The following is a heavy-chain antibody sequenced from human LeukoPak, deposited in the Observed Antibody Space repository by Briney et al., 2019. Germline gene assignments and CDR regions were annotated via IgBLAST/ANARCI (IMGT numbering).Heavy chain of an antibody. Sequence: GGSLRLSCAASGFTFSSYAMSWVRQAPGKGLEWVSAISGSGGSTYYADSVKGRFTISRDNSKNTLYLQMNSLRAEDTAVYYCAKGYYDSSGYPKLILNRGQGTLVTVSS. CDR1: GFTFSSYA. D-gene: IGHD3-22*01. CDR3: AKGYYDSSGYPKLILN. J-gene: IGHJ4*02. CDR2: ISGSGGST. V-gene: IGHV3-23*01.